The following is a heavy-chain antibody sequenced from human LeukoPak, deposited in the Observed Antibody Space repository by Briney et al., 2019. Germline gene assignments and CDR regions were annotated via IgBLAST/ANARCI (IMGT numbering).Heavy chain of an antibody. J-gene: IGHJ4*02. CDR1: GYTFTSYG. CDR2: ISAYNGNT. CDR3: AREVGMETTGTKRHFDY. D-gene: IGHD1-1*01. Sequence: GASVKVSCKASGYTFTSYGISWVRQAPGQGLEWMGWISAYNGNTNYAQKLQGRVTMTTDTSTSTAYMELRSLRSDDTAVYYCAREVGMETTGTKRHFDYWGQGTLVTVSS. V-gene: IGHV1-18*01.